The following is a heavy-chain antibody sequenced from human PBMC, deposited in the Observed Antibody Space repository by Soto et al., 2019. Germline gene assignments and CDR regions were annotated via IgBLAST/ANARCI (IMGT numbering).Heavy chain of an antibody. CDR3: ARGLAARDFDY. J-gene: IGHJ4*02. CDR1: GGSISSYY. CDR2: IYYSGST. Sequence: ETLSLTCTVSGGSISSYYWSWIRQPPGKGLEWIGYIYYSGSTNYNPSLKSRVTISVDTSKNQFSLKLSSVTAADTAVYYCARGLAARDFDYWGQGTLVTVSS. D-gene: IGHD6-6*01. V-gene: IGHV4-59*01.